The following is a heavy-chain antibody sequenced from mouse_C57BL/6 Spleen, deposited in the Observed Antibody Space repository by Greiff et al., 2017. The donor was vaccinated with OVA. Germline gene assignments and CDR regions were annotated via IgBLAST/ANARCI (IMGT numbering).Heavy chain of an antibody. CDR2: IDPSDSYT. CDR3: ARRGDLYAMDY. CDR1: GYTFTSYW. J-gene: IGHJ4*01. Sequence: QVQLQQPGAELVMPGASVKLSCKASGYTFTSYWMHWVKQRPGQGLEWIGEIDPSDSYTNYNQKFKGKATLTVDTSSSTAYMQLSSLTSEDSAVYYCARRGDLYAMDYWGQGTSVTVSS. V-gene: IGHV1-69*01. D-gene: IGHD2-13*01.